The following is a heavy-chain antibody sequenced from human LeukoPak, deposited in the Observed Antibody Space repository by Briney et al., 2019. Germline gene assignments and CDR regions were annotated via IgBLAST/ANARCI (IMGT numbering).Heavy chain of an antibody. CDR3: AREEGIAGYYYGSGYENWFDP. D-gene: IGHD3-10*01. V-gene: IGHV4-30-2*01. J-gene: IGHJ5*02. CDR2: IYHSGST. Sequence: PSETLSLTCTVSGVSISSDDYSWSWIRQPPGRGLEWIGYIYHSGSTNYNPSLKSRVTISVDKSKNQFSLKLSSVTAADTAVYYCAREEGIAGYYYGSGYENWFDPWGQGTLVTVSS. CDR1: GVSISSDDYS.